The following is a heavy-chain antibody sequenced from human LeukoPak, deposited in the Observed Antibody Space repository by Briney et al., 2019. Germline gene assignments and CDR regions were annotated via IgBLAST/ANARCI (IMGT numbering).Heavy chain of an antibody. Sequence: GGSLRLSCAASGFTFSSYGMHWVRQAPGKGLAWVAVIWYDGSNKYYADSVKGRFTISRDNSKNTLYLKMNSLRAEDTAVYYCAKVFTIYAFDIWGQGTMVTVSS. CDR1: GFTFSSYG. D-gene: IGHD3-10*01. CDR3: AKVFTIYAFDI. J-gene: IGHJ3*02. CDR2: IWYDGSNK. V-gene: IGHV3-33*06.